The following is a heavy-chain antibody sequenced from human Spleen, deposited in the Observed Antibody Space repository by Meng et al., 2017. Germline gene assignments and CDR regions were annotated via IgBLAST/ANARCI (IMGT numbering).Heavy chain of an antibody. CDR1: GYNFPDYW. V-gene: IGHV1-2*06. D-gene: IGHD6-13*01. J-gene: IGHJ4*02. CDR2: FDPKTSDT. CDR3: ARDENVSAAGELLGDY. Sequence: VSVKVSRMPSGYNFPDYWLHWVRRAPGQGLEWMGRFDPKTSDTHYAQRFQGRVTMTVDTSLSTAYMELSGLRSDDTAMYYCARDENVSAAGELLGDYWGQGTLVTVSS.